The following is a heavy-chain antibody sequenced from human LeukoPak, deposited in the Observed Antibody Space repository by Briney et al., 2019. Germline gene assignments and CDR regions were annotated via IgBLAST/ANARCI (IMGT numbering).Heavy chain of an antibody. CDR3: ARDGYSGNDGL. Sequence: SETLSLTCTVSGGSISSYYWSWIRQPPGKGLEWIGYIYHSGSTKYNPSLKSRVTISVDTSKSQFSLKLSSATAADTAVYYCARDGYSGNDGLWGQGTLVTVSS. D-gene: IGHD5-12*01. J-gene: IGHJ4*02. V-gene: IGHV4-59*01. CDR2: IYHSGST. CDR1: GGSISSYY.